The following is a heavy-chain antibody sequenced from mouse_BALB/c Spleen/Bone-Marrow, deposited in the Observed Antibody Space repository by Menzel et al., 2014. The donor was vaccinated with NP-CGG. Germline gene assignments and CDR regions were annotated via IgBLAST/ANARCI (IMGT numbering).Heavy chain of an antibody. J-gene: IGHJ2*01. CDR2: IYPGSGST. Sequence: GSELVRPGASVKLSCKASGYTFTSYWMHWVKQRHGQGLEWIGNIYPGSGSTDYDEKFKSKGTLTVDTSSSTAYMHLSSLTSEDSAVYYCKSRGYWGQGTTLTVSS. CDR3: KSRGY. V-gene: IGHV1S22*01. CDR1: GYTFTSYW.